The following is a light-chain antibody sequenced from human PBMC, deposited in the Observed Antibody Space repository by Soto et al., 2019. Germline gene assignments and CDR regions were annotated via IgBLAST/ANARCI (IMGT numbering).Light chain of an antibody. CDR1: QSVSSY. J-gene: IGKJ5*01. CDR3: QQYSNSPLT. Sequence: EIVLTQPPVTLSLSPGERATLSCRASQSVSSYLAWYQQKPGQAPRLLIYGASSRATGIPGRFSGSGSETDFTLTISRLEPEDFAVYYCQQYSNSPLTFGGGTRLEIK. V-gene: IGKV3-20*01. CDR2: GAS.